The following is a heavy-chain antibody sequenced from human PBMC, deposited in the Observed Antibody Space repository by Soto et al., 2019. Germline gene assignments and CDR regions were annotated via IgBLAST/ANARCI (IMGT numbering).Heavy chain of an antibody. D-gene: IGHD6-13*01. Sequence: GGSLRLSCAASGITVSSNYMNWVRQAPGKGLEWVSVIDTAGNTYYPGSVKGRFTISRENAKNSLYLQMNSLRAGDTAVYYCARRNPSSWYFDYWGQGTLVTVSS. CDR2: IDTAGNT. CDR1: GITVSSNY. CDR3: ARRNPSSWYFDY. V-gene: IGHV3-13*01. J-gene: IGHJ4*02.